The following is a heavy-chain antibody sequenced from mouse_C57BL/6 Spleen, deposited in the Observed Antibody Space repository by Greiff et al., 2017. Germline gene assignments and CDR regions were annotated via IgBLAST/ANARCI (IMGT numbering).Heavy chain of an antibody. CDR3: ARDAAGLPWYFDV. J-gene: IGHJ1*03. D-gene: IGHD2-4*01. CDR2: SRNKANDYTT. Sequence: EVQLVESGGGLVQSGRSLRLSCATSGFTFSDFYMEWVRQAPGKGLEWIAASRNKANDYTTEYSASVKGRFIVSRDTSQSILYLQMNALRAEDTAIYYGARDAAGLPWYFDVWGTGTTVTVSS. CDR1: GFTFSDFY. V-gene: IGHV7-1*01.